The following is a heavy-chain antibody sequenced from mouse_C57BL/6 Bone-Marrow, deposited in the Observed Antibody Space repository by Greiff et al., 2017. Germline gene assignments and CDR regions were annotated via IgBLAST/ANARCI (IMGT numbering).Heavy chain of an antibody. CDR1: GFTFSDAW. Sequence: EVQRVESGGGLVQPGGSMKLSCAASGFTFSDAWMDWVRQSPEKGLEWVAEIRNKANNHATYYAESVKGRFTISRDDSKSSVYLQMNSLRAEDTGIYYCAPELAYYAMDYWGQGTSVTVSS. CDR2: IRNKANNHAT. J-gene: IGHJ4*01. CDR3: APELAYYAMDY. V-gene: IGHV6-6*01. D-gene: IGHD4-1*01.